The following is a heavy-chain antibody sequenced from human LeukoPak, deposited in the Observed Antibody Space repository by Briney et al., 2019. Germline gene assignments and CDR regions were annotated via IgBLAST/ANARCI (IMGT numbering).Heavy chain of an antibody. V-gene: IGHV4-34*01. CDR1: GGSFSGYY. J-gene: IGHJ4*02. CDR2: INHSGST. D-gene: IGHD3-22*01. CDR3: ASSHDSSGYYNY. Sequence: SETLSLTCAVYGGSFSGYYWSWIRQPPGKGLEWIGEINHSGSTNYNPSLKSRVTISVDTSKNQFSLKLSSVTAADTAVYYCASSHDSSGYYNYWGQGTLVTVSS.